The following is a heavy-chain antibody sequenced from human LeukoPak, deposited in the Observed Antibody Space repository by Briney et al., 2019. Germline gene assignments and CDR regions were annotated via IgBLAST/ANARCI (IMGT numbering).Heavy chain of an antibody. V-gene: IGHV3-30*02. CDR1: GFTFSNYG. Sequence: GGSLRLSCIASGFTFSNYGMHWVRQAPGKGLEWVAFIRFDESDKYYADSVKGRFTISRDNSKNTVYLQMNSLRPEDTAVYYCVKDGYCSSASCYAGQWFDAWGQGTLVTVSS. J-gene: IGHJ5*02. D-gene: IGHD2-2*03. CDR3: VKDGYCSSASCYAGQWFDA. CDR2: IRFDESDK.